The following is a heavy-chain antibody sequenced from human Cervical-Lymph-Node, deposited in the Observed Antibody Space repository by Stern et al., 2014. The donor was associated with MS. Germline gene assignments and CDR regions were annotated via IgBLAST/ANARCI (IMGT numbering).Heavy chain of an antibody. J-gene: IGHJ6*02. D-gene: IGHD2-21*02. CDR3: AKEGCGADCSFYYYAMDV. V-gene: IGHV3-30*18. CDR1: GFTFSSYG. Sequence: VQLEESGGGVVQPGRSLRLSCAASGFTFSSYGMHWVRQAPGKGLEWVAVIVNDGSIKRYADSLKGRFTISRDNSKNTVYLQINSLRPEDTAVYYCAKEGCGADCSFYYYAMDVWGQGTTVTVSS. CDR2: IVNDGSIK.